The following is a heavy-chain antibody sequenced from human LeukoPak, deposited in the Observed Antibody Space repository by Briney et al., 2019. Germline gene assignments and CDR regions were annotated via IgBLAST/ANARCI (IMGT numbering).Heavy chain of an antibody. V-gene: IGHV3-30*03. CDR2: MSYDGFSK. Sequence: PGGSLRLSCAASGFTGSHNYMSWVRQAPGKGLEWVSAMSYDGFSKYYADSMKGRLTISRDDSKNTVYLQMKSLRPEDTAVYYCAREGHTSGYCGTFDVWGQGTTVAVS. CDR3: AREGHTSGYCGTFDV. D-gene: IGHD3-22*01. J-gene: IGHJ3*01. CDR1: GFTGSHNY.